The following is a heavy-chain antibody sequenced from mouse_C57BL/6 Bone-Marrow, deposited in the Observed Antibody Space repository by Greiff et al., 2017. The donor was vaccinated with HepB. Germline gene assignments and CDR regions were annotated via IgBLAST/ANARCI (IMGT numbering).Heavy chain of an antibody. CDR2: ISYDGSN. V-gene: IGHV3-6*01. D-gene: IGHD1-1*01. CDR3: ARAEGTTVVDY. Sequence: EVQLVESGPGLVKPSQSLSLTCSVTGYSITSGYYWNWIRQFPGNKLEWMGYISYDGSNNYNPSLKNRISITRDTSKNQFFLKLNSVTTEDTATYYCARAEGTTVVDYWGQGTTLTVSS. J-gene: IGHJ2*01. CDR1: GYSITSGYY.